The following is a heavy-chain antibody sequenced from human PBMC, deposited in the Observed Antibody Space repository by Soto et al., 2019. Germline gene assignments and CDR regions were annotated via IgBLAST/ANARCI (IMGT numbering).Heavy chain of an antibody. CDR1: GFTFSTYG. J-gene: IGHJ6*02. CDR3: SKCQIEFCSSSSGFCMDD. CDR2: ISYDGSAK. V-gene: IGHV3-30*18. D-gene: IGHD2-2*01. Sequence: QVQLLESGGGVVQPGRSLRLSCAASGFTFSTYGMHWVRQAPGKGLEWVAVISYDGSAKYYTDSVKGRFTISRDNSKSTMYLQINSLKGVDTDVSFCSKCQIEFCSSSSGFCMDDWGQGTPVTVSS.